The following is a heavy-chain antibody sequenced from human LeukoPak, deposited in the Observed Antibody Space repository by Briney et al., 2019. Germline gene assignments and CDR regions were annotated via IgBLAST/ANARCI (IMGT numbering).Heavy chain of an antibody. J-gene: IGHJ4*02. CDR1: GFTFSSNW. CDR3: VRDLGGRSGH. V-gene: IGHV3-74*01. D-gene: IGHD1-26*01. CDR2: INEDGSTT. Sequence: QPGGSLRLSCAASGFTFSSNWMHWVRQAPGKGLVWVSRINEDGSTTNYADSVKGRSTIFRDNAKNTLYLQMNSLSAEDTAVYYCVRDLGGRSGHWGQGTLVTVSS.